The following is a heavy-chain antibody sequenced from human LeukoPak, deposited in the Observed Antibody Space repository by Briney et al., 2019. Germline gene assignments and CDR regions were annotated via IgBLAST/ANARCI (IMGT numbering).Heavy chain of an antibody. CDR2: IYHSGST. CDR1: GGSISSSSYY. D-gene: IGHD6-19*01. CDR3: ARQWLVPSGFDP. V-gene: IGHV4-39*01. J-gene: IGHJ5*02. Sequence: SETLSLTCTVSGGSISSSSYYWGWIRQPPGKGLEWIGSIYHSGSTYYNPSLKSRVTISVDTSKNQFSLKLSSVTAADTAVYYCARQWLVPSGFDPWGQGTLVTVSS.